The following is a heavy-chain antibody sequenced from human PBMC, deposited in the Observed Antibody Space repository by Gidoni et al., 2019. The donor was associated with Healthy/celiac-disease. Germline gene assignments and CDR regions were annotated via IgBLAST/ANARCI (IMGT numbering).Heavy chain of an antibody. CDR3: ARDYLSAFDI. CDR2: ISSSSSYI. J-gene: IGHJ3*02. Sequence: EVQLVESGGGMVKPGGSLRIACAASGFTFSSYSMNWVRQAPGEGLSGVSSISSSSSYIDYADSLKGRFTISRDNAKNSLYLQMNSLRAEDTAVYYCARDYLSAFDIWGQGTMVTVSS. CDR1: GFTFSSYS. V-gene: IGHV3-21*01.